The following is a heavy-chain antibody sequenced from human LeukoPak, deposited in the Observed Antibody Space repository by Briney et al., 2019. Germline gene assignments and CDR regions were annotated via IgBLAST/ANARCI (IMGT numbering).Heavy chain of an antibody. CDR2: ISSSSSYI. Sequence: GGSLRLSCAASGFTLSSHSMNWVRQAPGKGLAGVSSISSSSSYIYYADSVRGRFTISRDNAKNSLSLQMNSLRAEDTAVYYCARDRLLEDRDYNYYYYMDVWGIGTTVTVSS. V-gene: IGHV3-21*01. J-gene: IGHJ6*03. D-gene: IGHD1-1*01. CDR1: GFTLSSHS. CDR3: ARDRLLEDRDYNYYYYMDV.